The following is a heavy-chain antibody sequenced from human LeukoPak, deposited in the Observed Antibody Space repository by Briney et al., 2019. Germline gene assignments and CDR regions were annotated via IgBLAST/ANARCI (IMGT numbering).Heavy chain of an antibody. J-gene: IGHJ2*01. D-gene: IGHD3-10*01. Sequence: GRSLRLSCAASGFTFDDYAMHWVRQAPGKGLEWVSGISWNSGSIGYADSVKGRFTISRDNAKNSLYLQMNSLRAEDMALYYCAKDGGCGELLWYFDLWGRGTLVTVSS. CDR2: ISWNSGSI. V-gene: IGHV3-9*03. CDR1: GFTFDDYA. CDR3: AKDGGCGELLWYFDL.